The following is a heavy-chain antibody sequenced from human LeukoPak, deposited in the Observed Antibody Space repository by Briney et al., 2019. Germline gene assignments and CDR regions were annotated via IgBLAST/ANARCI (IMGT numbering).Heavy chain of an antibody. Sequence: PGGSLRLSCAASGFTFIGHSMNWVRQSPGKGLEWVSHISSSSRIIYYADSVKGRFTISRDNAKNSLYLQMNSLRAEDTAVYYCAREPPGMDVWGQGTTVIVSS. CDR1: GFTFIGHS. CDR2: ISSSSRII. V-gene: IGHV3-48*01. CDR3: AREPPGMDV. J-gene: IGHJ6*02.